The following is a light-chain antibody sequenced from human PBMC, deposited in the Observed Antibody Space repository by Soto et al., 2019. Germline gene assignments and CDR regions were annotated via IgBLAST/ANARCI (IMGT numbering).Light chain of an antibody. CDR2: GAS. Sequence: EIVLTQSPGTRSLSPGERATLSCRASQSVSSSYLAWYQQKPGQAPRLLIYGASSRSTGIQDRFSGSGSGTDFTLTISRLEPEDFAVYYCQPYSSSPWTFGQGPKVDIK. J-gene: IGKJ1*01. CDR3: QPYSSSPWT. CDR1: QSVSSSY. V-gene: IGKV3-20*01.